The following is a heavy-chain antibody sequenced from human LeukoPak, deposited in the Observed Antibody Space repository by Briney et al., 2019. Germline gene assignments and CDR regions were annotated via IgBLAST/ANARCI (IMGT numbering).Heavy chain of an antibody. J-gene: IGHJ4*02. V-gene: IGHV4-59*01. CDR1: GGSISSYY. CDR2: IYYSGST. Sequence: PSETLSLTCTVSGGSISSYYWSWIRQPPGKGLEWIGYIYYSGSTNYNPSLKSRVTISVDTSKNQFSLKLSSVTAADTAVYYCARGGVVGATGIWGQGTLVTVSS. D-gene: IGHD1-26*01. CDR3: ARGGVVGATGI.